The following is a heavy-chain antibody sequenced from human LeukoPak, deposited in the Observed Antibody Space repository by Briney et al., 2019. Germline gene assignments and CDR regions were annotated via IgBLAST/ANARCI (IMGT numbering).Heavy chain of an antibody. Sequence: ASVKVSCKPSGYTFTDCYKHWLRQAPGQGLEWMGWINPNSGGTNYAQKFQGRVTMTRDTSISTAYMELSRLKTDDTAVYYCSRGLMRGHDFDYWGQGTLVTVSS. CDR2: INPNSGGT. CDR3: SRGLMRGHDFDY. J-gene: IGHJ4*02. V-gene: IGHV1-2*02. D-gene: IGHD5-12*01. CDR1: GYTFTDCY.